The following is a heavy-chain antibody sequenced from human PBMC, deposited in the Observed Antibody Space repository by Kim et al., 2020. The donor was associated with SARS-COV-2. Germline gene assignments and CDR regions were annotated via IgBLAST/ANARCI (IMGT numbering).Heavy chain of an antibody. J-gene: IGHJ3*01. D-gene: IGHD3-22*01. V-gene: IGHV3-9*01. Sequence: GGSLRLSCAVSGFTYGDSAMHWVRQAPGKGLEWVSGIGWNGNRIGYADSVKGRFTISRDNAKKSLYLQMNSLRPEDTALYYCAEDSWVSTGWDAFDVWC. CDR1: GFTYGDSA. CDR2: IGWNGNRI. CDR3: AEDSWVSTGWDAFDV.